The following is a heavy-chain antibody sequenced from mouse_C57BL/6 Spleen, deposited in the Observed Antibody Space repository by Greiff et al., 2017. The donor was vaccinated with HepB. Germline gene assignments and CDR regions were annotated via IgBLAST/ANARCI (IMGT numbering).Heavy chain of an antibody. CDR2: IHPNSGST. CDR1: GYTFTSYW. V-gene: IGHV1-64*01. D-gene: IGHD2-2*01. J-gene: IGHJ2*01. CDR3: ARSWIYYGYDDGDY. Sequence: QVQLQQPGAELVKPGASVKLSCKASGYTFTSYWMHWVKQRPGQGLEWIGMIHPNSGSTNYNEKFKSKATLTVDKSSSTAYMQLSSLTSEDSAVYYCARSWIYYGYDDGDYWGQGTTLTVSS.